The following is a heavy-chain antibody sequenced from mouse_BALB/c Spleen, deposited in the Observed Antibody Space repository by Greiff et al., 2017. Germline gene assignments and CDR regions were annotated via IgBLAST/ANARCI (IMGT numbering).Heavy chain of an antibody. CDR3: ARGVYSLYWYFDV. D-gene: IGHD6-2*01. Sequence: QVQLQQPGAELVKPGAPVKLSCKASGYTFTSYWMNWVKQRPGRGLEWIGRIDPSDSETHYNQKFKDKATLTVDKSSSTAYIQLSSLTSEDSAVYYCARGVYSLYWYFDVWGAGTTVTVSS. V-gene: IGHV1-69*02. CDR1: GYTFTSYW. J-gene: IGHJ1*01. CDR2: IDPSDSET.